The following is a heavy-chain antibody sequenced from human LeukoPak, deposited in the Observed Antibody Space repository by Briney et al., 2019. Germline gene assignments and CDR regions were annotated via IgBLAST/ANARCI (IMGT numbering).Heavy chain of an antibody. CDR2: IYTSGST. CDR1: GGSISSGSYY. J-gene: IGHJ4*02. Sequence: SQTLSLTCTVSGGSISSGSYYWSWIRQPAGKGLELIGRIYTSGSTNYNPSLKSRVTISVDTSKNQFSLKLSSVTAADTAVYYCARDYGYCSSTSCYYYFDYWGQGTLVTVSS. CDR3: ARDYGYCSSTSCYYYFDY. V-gene: IGHV4-61*02. D-gene: IGHD2-2*01.